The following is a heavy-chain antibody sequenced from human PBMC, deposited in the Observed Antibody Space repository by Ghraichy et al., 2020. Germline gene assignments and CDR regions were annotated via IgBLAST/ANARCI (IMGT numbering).Heavy chain of an antibody. CDR1: GFSFNTFA. CDR3: AKGGNCSTTSCLGFDA. Sequence: GGSLRLSCAASGFSFNTFAMDGVRQAPGKGLEWVALIASDGNGEFYADSVKGRFTVSRDNSKNTLFLQINSLTPEDTAVYYCAKGGNCSTTSCLGFDAWGQGTPVTVSS. D-gene: IGHD2-2*01. J-gene: IGHJ4*02. V-gene: IGHV3-30*18. CDR2: IASDGNGE.